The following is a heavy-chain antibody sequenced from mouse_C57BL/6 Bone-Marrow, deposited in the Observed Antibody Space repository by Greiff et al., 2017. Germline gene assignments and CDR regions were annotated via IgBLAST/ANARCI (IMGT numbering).Heavy chain of an antibody. J-gene: IGHJ2*01. CDR3: AELGGFDY. CDR2: INPYNGGT. CDR1: GYTFTDYY. D-gene: IGHD4-1*01. V-gene: IGHV1-19*01. Sequence: EVQRVESGPVLVKPGASVKMSCKASGYTFTDYYMNWVKQSHGKSLEWIGVINPYNGGTSYNQKFKGKATLTVDKSSSTAYMELNSLTSEDSAVYYCAELGGFDYWGQGTTLTVSS.